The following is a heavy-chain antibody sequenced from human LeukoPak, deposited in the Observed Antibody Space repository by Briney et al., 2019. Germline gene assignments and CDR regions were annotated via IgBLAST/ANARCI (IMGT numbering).Heavy chain of an antibody. CDR3: ARAGDYGDYVFQH. D-gene: IGHD4-17*01. CDR1: GGTFSSYA. Sequence: SVKVSCKAPGGTFSSYAISWVRQAPGQGLEWMGGIIPIFGTANYAQKFQGRVTITTDESTSTAYMELSSLRSEDTAVYYCARAGDYGDYVFQHWGQGTLVTVSS. J-gene: IGHJ1*01. V-gene: IGHV1-69*05. CDR2: IIPIFGTA.